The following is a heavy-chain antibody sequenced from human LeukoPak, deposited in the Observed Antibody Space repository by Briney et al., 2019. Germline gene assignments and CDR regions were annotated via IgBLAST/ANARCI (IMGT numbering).Heavy chain of an antibody. D-gene: IGHD6-19*01. CDR2: ISHSGDT. Sequence: KSSETLSLTCSVSGVSISGHYWSWIRLPPGKGLEWIGYISHSGDTRYSPSLKSRGTISLDTSKNQFSLTLNSVTAADTAVYYCARQPISGWDFDYWGQGTLVTVSS. J-gene: IGHJ4*02. CDR3: ARQPISGWDFDY. V-gene: IGHV4-59*08. CDR1: GVSISGHY.